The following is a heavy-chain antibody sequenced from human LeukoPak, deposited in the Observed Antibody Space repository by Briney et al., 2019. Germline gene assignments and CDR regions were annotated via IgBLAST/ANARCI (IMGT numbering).Heavy chain of an antibody. CDR2: ISGSGGST. V-gene: IGHV3-23*01. CDR3: AKAAYGSESYYDPFDY. J-gene: IGHJ4*02. Sequence: TGGSLRLSCAASGFTFSSYAMSGVRQAPGKGREWVSAISGSGGSTYYADSVKGRFTISRDNSKNTLYLQMNSLRAEDTAVYYCAKAAYGSESYYDPFDYWGQGPLVTVSS. CDR1: GFTFSSYA. D-gene: IGHD3-10*01.